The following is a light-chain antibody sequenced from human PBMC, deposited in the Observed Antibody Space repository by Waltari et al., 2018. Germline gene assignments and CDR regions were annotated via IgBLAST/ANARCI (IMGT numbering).Light chain of an antibody. Sequence: EIVLTQSPATLSLSPGESATFSCRASQSVSSYIAWYQQKPGQAPRLLTYDASNRATGIPARFSGSGSGTDFTLTITSLEPEDFGVYYCQHRRNWPPGYTFGPGTKLESK. CDR1: QSVSSY. CDR2: DAS. CDR3: QHRRNWPPGYT. V-gene: IGKV3-11*01. J-gene: IGKJ2*01.